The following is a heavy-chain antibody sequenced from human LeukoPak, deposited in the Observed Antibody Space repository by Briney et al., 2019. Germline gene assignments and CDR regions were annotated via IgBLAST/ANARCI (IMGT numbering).Heavy chain of an antibody. J-gene: IGHJ4*02. Sequence: SGPALVKPTQTLTLTCTFSGLSLSTSGLRGSWIRQPPGKALEWLARTDWDDDKFYDTSLKTRLTISKDASKNQIVLTMTNMDPADTATYYCARPHGTSGWYYLDYWGQGILVTVSS. V-gene: IGHV2-70*04. CDR1: GLSLSTSGLR. CDR3: ARPHGTSGWYYLDY. D-gene: IGHD6-19*01. CDR2: TDWDDDK.